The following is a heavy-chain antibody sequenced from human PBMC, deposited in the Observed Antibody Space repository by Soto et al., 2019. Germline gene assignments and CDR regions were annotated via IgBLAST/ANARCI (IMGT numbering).Heavy chain of an antibody. J-gene: IGHJ4*02. CDR2: IGVYANT. Sequence: PGGSLRLSFAASGFTFSSYDMNWVRQAPGKGLEWVSAIGVYANTYYADSVKGRFTISRDDSRNTVHLQLNSLRVDDTAVYYCAKESTVGSPGDYFDSWGQGTLVTVSS. CDR1: GFTFSSYD. CDR3: AKESTVGSPGDYFDS. V-gene: IGHV3-23*01. D-gene: IGHD1-26*01.